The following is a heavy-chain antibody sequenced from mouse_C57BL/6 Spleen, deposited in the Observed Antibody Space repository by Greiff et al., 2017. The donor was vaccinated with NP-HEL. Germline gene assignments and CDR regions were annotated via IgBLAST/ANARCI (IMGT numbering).Heavy chain of an antibody. V-gene: IGHV1-69*01. CDR1: GYTFTSYW. D-gene: IGHD1-1*01. Sequence: QVQLQQPGAELVMPGASVKLSCKASGYTFTSYWMHWVKQRPGQGLEWIGEIDPSDSYTNYNQKFKGKSTLTVDKSSSTAYMQLSSLTSEDSAVYYCARRIYYGSSYPGYWGQGTTLSVSS. CDR2: IDPSDSYT. CDR3: ARRIYYGSSYPGY. J-gene: IGHJ2*01.